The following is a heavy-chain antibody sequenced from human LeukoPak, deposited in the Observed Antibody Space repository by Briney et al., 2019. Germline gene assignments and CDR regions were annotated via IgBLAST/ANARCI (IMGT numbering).Heavy chain of an antibody. D-gene: IGHD1-26*01. CDR2: TYTGGNS. Sequence: GGSLTLSCAASGFTVSSIHMVWVRQAPGKGLEWVSVTYTGGNSYYADSVKGRFIISRDISKNSLYLQMNSLRAEDSALYYCARVGVGATTYAKHDDAFDIWGQGTMVTVSS. CDR3: ARVGVGATTYAKHDDAFDI. V-gene: IGHV3-53*01. CDR1: GFTVSSIH. J-gene: IGHJ3*02.